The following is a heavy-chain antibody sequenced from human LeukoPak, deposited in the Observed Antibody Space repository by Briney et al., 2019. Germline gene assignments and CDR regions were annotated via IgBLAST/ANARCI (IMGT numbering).Heavy chain of an antibody. CDR2: IYYSGST. V-gene: IGHV4-59*01. CDR3: ARYSADGYNYYYYYGMDV. CDR1: GGSISSYY. Sequence: SETLSLTCTVSGGSISSYYWSWIRQPPGKGLEWIGYIYYSGSTNYNPSLKSRVTISVDTSKNQFSLKLSSVTAADTAVYYCARYSADGYNYYYYYGMDVWGQGTTVTVSS. D-gene: IGHD5-18*01. J-gene: IGHJ6*02.